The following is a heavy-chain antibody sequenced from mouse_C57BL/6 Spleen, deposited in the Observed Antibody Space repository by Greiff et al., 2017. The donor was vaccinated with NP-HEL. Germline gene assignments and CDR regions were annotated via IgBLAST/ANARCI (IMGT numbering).Heavy chain of an antibody. CDR1: GYTFTDYY. J-gene: IGHJ3*01. CDR3: ARSRGYDYDGFAY. CDR2: INPNNGGT. Sequence: VQLKQSGPELVKPGASVKISCKASGYTFTDYYMNWVKQSHGKSLEWIGDINPNNGGTSYNQKFKGKATLTVDKSSSTAYMELRSLTSEDSAFYYCARSRGYDYDGFAYWGQGTLVTVSA. D-gene: IGHD2-4*01. V-gene: IGHV1-26*01.